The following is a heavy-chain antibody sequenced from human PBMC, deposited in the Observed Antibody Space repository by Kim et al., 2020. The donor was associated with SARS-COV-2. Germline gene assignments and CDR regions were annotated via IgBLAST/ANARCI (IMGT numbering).Heavy chain of an antibody. J-gene: IGHJ1*01. CDR2: IIPMFGTT. Sequence: SVKVSCKASGGSFNTYAVIWVRQAPGQGLELMGRIIPMFGTTKYAQRFQGRVTITADQSTGTAFMELSSLRSEETAVYFCARGSNTATCPVHSWGQGTLVAV. CDR1: GGSFNTYA. V-gene: IGHV1-69*13. D-gene: IGHD2-15*01. CDR3: ARGSNTATCPVHS.